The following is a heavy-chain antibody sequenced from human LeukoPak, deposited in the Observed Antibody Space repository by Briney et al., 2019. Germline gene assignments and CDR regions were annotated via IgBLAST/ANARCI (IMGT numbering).Heavy chain of an antibody. CDR3: ARDLGGTHENNWFDP. CDR2: SNPNSGGT. CDR1: GYTFTGYY. J-gene: IGHJ5*02. V-gene: IGHV1-2*02. D-gene: IGHD1-1*01. Sequence: ASVKVSCKASGYTFTGYYMHWVRQAPGQGLEWMGWSNPNSGGTNYAQKFQGRVTMTRDTSISTAYMELSRLRSDDTAVYYCARDLGGTHENNWFDPWGQGTLVTVSS.